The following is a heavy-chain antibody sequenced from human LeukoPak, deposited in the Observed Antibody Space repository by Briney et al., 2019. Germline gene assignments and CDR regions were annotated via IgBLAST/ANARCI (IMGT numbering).Heavy chain of an antibody. CDR1: RGSLSSYY. CDR2: VYFNGDT. CDR3: ARGPSLEYSSSSPFDY. Sequence: PSETLSLTCSLSRGSLSSYYWTWLRQPPGKTLQCIGNVYFNGDTNFNPSLKSRVTISVDTSKNQFSLKLSSVTAADTAVYYCARGPSLEYSSSSPFDYWGQGILVTVSS. J-gene: IGHJ4*02. D-gene: IGHD6-6*01. V-gene: IGHV4-59*01.